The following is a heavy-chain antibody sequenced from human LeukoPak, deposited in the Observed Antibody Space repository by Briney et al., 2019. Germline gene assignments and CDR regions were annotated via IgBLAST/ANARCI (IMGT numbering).Heavy chain of an antibody. V-gene: IGHV3-48*02. CDR2: ISSSRSTI. Sequence: GGSLRLSCAASGFTFSSYSMNWVRQAPGKGLEWVSYISSSRSTIYYADSVKGRFTISRDNAKNSLYLQMNSLRDEDTAVYYCATLDDYGDPVRYYYYYGMDVWGQGTTVTVSS. D-gene: IGHD4-17*01. J-gene: IGHJ6*02. CDR1: GFTFSSYS. CDR3: ATLDDYGDPVRYYYYYGMDV.